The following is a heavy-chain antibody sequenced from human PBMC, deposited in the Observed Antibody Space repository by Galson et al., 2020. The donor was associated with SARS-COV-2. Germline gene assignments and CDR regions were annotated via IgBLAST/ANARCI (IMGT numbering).Heavy chain of an antibody. CDR1: GFTFNTYA. V-gene: IGHV3-23*01. J-gene: IGHJ6*02. CDR3: AKDRGENSAWAMDV. CDR2: ISDSGSWT. D-gene: IGHD6-6*01. Sequence: GGSMRLSCAVSGFTFNTYAMRWVRQAPGKGLEWVSSISDSGSWTYYADSVKGRFTISRDSSKNTLFLQMNSLRAEDTAVYYCAKDRGENSAWAMDVWGQGTTVTCSS.